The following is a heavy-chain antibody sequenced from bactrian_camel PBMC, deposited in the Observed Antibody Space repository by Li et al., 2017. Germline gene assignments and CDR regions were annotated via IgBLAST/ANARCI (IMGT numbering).Heavy chain of an antibody. CDR2: IYSDGTNT. CDR1: GFTFSNYY. J-gene: IGHJ6*01. V-gene: IGHV3-2*01. D-gene: IGHD6*01. Sequence: HVQLVESGGELVQPGGSLRLSCAVSGFTFSNYYMSWVRQAPGKGLEWVCSIYSDGTNTVYADSIKGRFTISRDGAKTTVYLQMNSLKSEDTALYYCAIYDGSWFYEALGYWGLGTQVTVS. CDR3: AIYDGSWFYEALGY.